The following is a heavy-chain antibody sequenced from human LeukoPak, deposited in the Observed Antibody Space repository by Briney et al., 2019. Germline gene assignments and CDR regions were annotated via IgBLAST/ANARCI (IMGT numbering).Heavy chain of an antibody. CDR2: ISSSGSYI. CDR3: ARVGDENYFDY. V-gene: IGHV3-21*01. CDR1: GFTFSDYW. Sequence: GGSLRLSCAASGFTFSDYWMSWVRQAPGKGLEWISSISSSGSYIYYADSVKGRFTISRDNAKNSLYLQMNSLRAEDTAVYYCARVGDENYFDYWGQGTLVTVSS. D-gene: IGHD3-16*01. J-gene: IGHJ4*02.